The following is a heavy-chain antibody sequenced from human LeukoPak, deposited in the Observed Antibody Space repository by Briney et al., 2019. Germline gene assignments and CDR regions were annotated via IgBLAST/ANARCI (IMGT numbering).Heavy chain of an antibody. J-gene: IGHJ4*02. Sequence: PGGSLRLSCAASGFTFDDYAMHWVRQAPGKGLEWVSGISWNSGSIGYADSVKGRFTISRDNAKNSLYLQMNSLRAEDMALYYCAKSPIFYVVPAATYFDYWGQGTLVTVSS. CDR2: ISWNSGSI. V-gene: IGHV3-9*03. CDR3: AKSPIFYVVPAATYFDY. CDR1: GFTFDDYA. D-gene: IGHD2-2*01.